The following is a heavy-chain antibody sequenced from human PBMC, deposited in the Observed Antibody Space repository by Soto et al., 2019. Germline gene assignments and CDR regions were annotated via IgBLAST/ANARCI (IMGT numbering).Heavy chain of an antibody. V-gene: IGHV3-30-3*01. CDR1: GFTFSSYV. D-gene: IGHD5-18*01. J-gene: IGHJ5*02. CDR2: ISYDGSNK. CDR3: ARGVGWWIQLWP. Sequence: QVQLVESGGGVVQPGRSLRLSCAASGFTFSSYVMHWVRQAPGKGLEWVAVISYDGSNKYYSDSVKGRFTISRDNSKNTLYLQMNSLRAEDTAVYYCARGVGWWIQLWPWGQGTLVTVSS.